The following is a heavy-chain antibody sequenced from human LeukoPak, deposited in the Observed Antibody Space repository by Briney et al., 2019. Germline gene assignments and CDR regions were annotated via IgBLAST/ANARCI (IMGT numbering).Heavy chain of an antibody. CDR3: ARIAAAGSPWFDP. CDR2: INHSGST. CDR1: GGSFSGYY. J-gene: IGHJ5*02. D-gene: IGHD6-13*01. V-gene: IGHV4-34*01. Sequence: SETLSLTCAVYGGSFSGYYWSWIRQPPGKGLEWIGEINHSGSTNYNPSLKSRVTISVDTSKNQFSLKLSSVTAADTAVYYCARIAAAGSPWFDPWGQGTLVTVSS.